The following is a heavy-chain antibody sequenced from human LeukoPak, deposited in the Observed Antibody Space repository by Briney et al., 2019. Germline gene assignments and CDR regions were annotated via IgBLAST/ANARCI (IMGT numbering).Heavy chain of an antibody. D-gene: IGHD2-2*02. Sequence: SVKVSCKASGGTFSSYAISWVRQAPGQGLEWMGGIIPIFGTANYAQKFQGRVTITADESTSTAYTELSSLRSEDTAVYYCARDGSLGYCSSTSCYKGFDPWGQGTLVTVSS. J-gene: IGHJ5*02. CDR3: ARDGSLGYCSSTSCYKGFDP. V-gene: IGHV1-69*01. CDR1: GGTFSSYA. CDR2: IIPIFGTA.